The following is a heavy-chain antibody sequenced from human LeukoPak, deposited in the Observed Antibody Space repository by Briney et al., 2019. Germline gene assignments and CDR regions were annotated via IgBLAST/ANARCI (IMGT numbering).Heavy chain of an antibody. Sequence: SETLSLTCAVYGGSFSGYYWSWIRQPPGKGLEWIGEINHSGSTNYNPSLKSRVTISVDTSKNQFSLKLSPVTAADTAVYYCARAWTFNGSYLRDWFDPWGQGTLVTVSS. CDR1: GGSFSGYY. V-gene: IGHV4-34*01. CDR2: INHSGST. D-gene: IGHD1-26*01. J-gene: IGHJ5*02. CDR3: ARAWTFNGSYLRDWFDP.